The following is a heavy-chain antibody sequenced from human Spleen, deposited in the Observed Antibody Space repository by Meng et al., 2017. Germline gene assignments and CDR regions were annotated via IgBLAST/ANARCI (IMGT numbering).Heavy chain of an antibody. Sequence: ASVKVSCKTSGYTFTGYFIHWVRQAPAGGLEWMGCISPNMGETHLAQNFQGRMTLTRETSSATAYMTLNRLRSGDTALYYCARTPLGIYTNDWDALDIWGQGTMVTVSS. CDR1: GYTFTGYF. CDR3: ARTPLGIYTNDWDALDI. D-gene: IGHD2-2*02. CDR2: ISPNMGET. J-gene: IGHJ3*02. V-gene: IGHV1-2*02.